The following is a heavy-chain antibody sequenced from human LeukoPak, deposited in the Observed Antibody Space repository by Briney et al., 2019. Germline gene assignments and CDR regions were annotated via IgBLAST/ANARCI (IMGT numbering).Heavy chain of an antibody. J-gene: IGHJ4*02. Sequence: GGFLRLSCAASGFTFSSYGMHWVRQAPGKGLEWVAFIRYDGSNKYYADSVKGRFTISRDNSKNTLYLQMNSLRAEDTAVYYCAKVHSGYDSGDYWGQGTLVTVSS. CDR2: IRYDGSNK. D-gene: IGHD5-12*01. CDR1: GFTFSSYG. V-gene: IGHV3-30*02. CDR3: AKVHSGYDSGDY.